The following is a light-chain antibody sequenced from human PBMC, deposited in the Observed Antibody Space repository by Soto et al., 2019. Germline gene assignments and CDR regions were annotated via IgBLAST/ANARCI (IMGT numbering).Light chain of an antibody. CDR2: GAS. CDR3: QQYGSSPPYT. Sequence: EIVLTQSPGTLSLSPGERATLSCRASQSVSSSYLAWYQQNPGQAPRLLIYGASSRATGIPDRFSGSGSGTDLTLTISRLESEDFAVYYCQQYGSSPPYTFGQGTKLEIK. CDR1: QSVSSSY. J-gene: IGKJ2*01. V-gene: IGKV3-20*01.